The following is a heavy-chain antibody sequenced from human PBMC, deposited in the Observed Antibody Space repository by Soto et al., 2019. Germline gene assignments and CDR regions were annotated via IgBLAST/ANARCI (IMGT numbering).Heavy chain of an antibody. CDR3: ARCQGSSTSLESYDCYYYGMDV. J-gene: IGHJ6*02. Sequence: QVQLVQSGAEVKKPGSSVKVSCKASGGTFGSYAISWVRQAPGQGLEWMGGIIPIPGTANYAQKFQGRVTIAADETTSTAYMELSSLRSEDTAVYYGARCQGSSTSLESYDCYYYGMDVWGQGTTVTVSS. V-gene: IGHV1-69*01. D-gene: IGHD2-2*01. CDR2: IIPIPGTA. CDR1: GGTFGSYA.